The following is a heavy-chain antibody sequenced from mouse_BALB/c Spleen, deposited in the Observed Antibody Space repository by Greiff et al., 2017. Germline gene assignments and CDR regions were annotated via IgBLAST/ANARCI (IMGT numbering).Heavy chain of an antibody. V-gene: IGHV7-1*02. Sequence: EVMLVESGGGLVQPGGSLRLSCATSGFTFSDFYMEWVRQPPGKRLEWIAASRNRANDYTTEYSASVKGLFIVSRDTSQSILYLQMNALRAEDTAIYYCARVYYGSTMDYWGQGTSGTVPS. CDR1: GFTFSDFY. CDR3: ARVYYGSTMDY. CDR2: SRNRANDYTT. D-gene: IGHD1-1*01. J-gene: IGHJ4*01.